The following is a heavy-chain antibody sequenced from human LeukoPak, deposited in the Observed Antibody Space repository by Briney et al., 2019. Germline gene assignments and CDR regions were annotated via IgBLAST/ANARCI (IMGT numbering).Heavy chain of an antibody. V-gene: IGHV4-4*07. D-gene: IGHD4-11*01. CDR3: ARRTRMTTGHYYYYYMDV. CDR2: IYTSGST. CDR1: GGSISSYY. J-gene: IGHJ6*03. Sequence: SETLSLTCTVSGGSISSYYWSWIRQPAGKGLEWIGRIYTSGSTNYNPSLKSRVTMSVDTSKNQFSLKLSSVTAADTAVYYCARRTRMTTGHYYYYYMDVWGKGTTVTLSS.